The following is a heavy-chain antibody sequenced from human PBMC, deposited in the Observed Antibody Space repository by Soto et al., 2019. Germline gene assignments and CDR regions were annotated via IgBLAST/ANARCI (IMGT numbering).Heavy chain of an antibody. CDR1: GFTFTSSA. J-gene: IGHJ6*02. D-gene: IGHD4-17*01. Sequence: SVKVSCKASGFTFTSSAMQWVRQARGQRLEWIGWIVVGSGNTNYAQKFQERVTITRDMSTSTAYMELSSLRSEDTAVYYCAASDYGDIPSYYYYGMDVWGQGTTVTVSS. CDR3: AASDYGDIPSYYYYGMDV. V-gene: IGHV1-58*02. CDR2: IVVGSGNT.